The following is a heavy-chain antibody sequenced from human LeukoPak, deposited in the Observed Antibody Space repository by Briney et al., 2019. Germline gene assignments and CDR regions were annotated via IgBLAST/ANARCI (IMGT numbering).Heavy chain of an antibody. Sequence: PGGSLRLSCAASGFTFSDYYMSWIRQAPGKGLEWVSYISSSGSTIYYADSVKGRFTISRDNAKNSLYLQMNSLRAEDTAVYYCAFEGYCSGGSCYVHDESFDYWGQGTLVTVSS. CDR1: GFTFSDYY. CDR3: AFEGYCSGGSCYVHDESFDY. V-gene: IGHV3-11*04. D-gene: IGHD2-15*01. J-gene: IGHJ4*02. CDR2: ISSSGSTI.